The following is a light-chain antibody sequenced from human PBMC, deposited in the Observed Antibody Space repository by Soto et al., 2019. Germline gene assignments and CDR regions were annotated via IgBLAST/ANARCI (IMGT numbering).Light chain of an antibody. CDR2: VAS. Sequence: EIVLTHYPATLSVSPGERATLSCMASQRVNQKLGWYQQKPCQAPRLLIYVASYRATGIPARFSCSGSGTEYTLTISIQQAEDFAVYDCQQFNNWAHTVGQGTRLEIK. V-gene: IGKV3-15*01. CDR1: QRVNQK. CDR3: QQFNNWAHT. J-gene: IGKJ2*01.